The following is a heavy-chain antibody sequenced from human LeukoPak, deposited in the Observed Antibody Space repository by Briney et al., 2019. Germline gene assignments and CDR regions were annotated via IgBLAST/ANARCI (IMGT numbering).Heavy chain of an antibody. CDR1: GGSISGGN. D-gene: IGHD4-11*01. CDR2: VYTSGST. CDR3: AKSYFDYSTYYSYYFNL. Sequence: SETLSLTCTVSGGSISGGNWSWIRQPPGRGLEWIGYVYTSGSTNYNPSLKSRVTISVDTSKSQFALKLSSVTAADTAVYYCAKSYFDYSTYYSYYFNLWGQGALVTVSS. J-gene: IGHJ4*02. V-gene: IGHV4-4*09.